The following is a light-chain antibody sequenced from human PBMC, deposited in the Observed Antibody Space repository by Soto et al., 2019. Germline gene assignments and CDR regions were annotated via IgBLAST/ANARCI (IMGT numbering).Light chain of an antibody. CDR3: SPYKSRSXFYV. CDR1: SSDVCVDNY. Sequence: QYILTQPASVSGSPGQSITISCTGTSSDVCVDNYLSWYQQQPGKAPTLMIYEVTNRPSRVSNRFSGSKSGNTESLTIYGLQDEDEDDYYCSPYKSRSXFYVVGKGIKVXV. CDR2: EVT. J-gene: IGLJ1*01. V-gene: IGLV2-14*01.